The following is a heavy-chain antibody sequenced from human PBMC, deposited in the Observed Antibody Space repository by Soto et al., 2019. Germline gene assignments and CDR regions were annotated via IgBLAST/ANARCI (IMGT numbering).Heavy chain of an antibody. V-gene: IGHV4-39*01. Sequence: QLQLQESGPGLVKPSETLSLTCTVSGGSISSSNYYWGWIRQFPGKGLEWLGTIYYSGSTYYNLSLKSRVTISVDTSKNQLSLKLSSMTAADTAVYYCARHEAAGTSSFYGLDVWGRGTTVTVSS. CDR1: GGSISSSNYY. D-gene: IGHD6-13*01. CDR2: IYYSGST. CDR3: ARHEAAGTSSFYGLDV. J-gene: IGHJ6*02.